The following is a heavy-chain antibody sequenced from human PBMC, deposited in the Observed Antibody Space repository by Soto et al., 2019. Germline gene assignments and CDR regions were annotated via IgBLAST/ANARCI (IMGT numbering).Heavy chain of an antibody. CDR2: ISSSSSYI. Sequence: ESGGGLVKPGGSLRLSCAASGFTFSSYSMNWVRQAPGKGLEWVSSISSSSSYIYYADSVKGRFTISRDNAKNSLYLQMNSLRAEDTAVYYCARVVVRGVIVDYYGMDVWGQGTTVTVSS. V-gene: IGHV3-21*01. CDR3: ARVVVRGVIVDYYGMDV. J-gene: IGHJ6*02. D-gene: IGHD3-10*01. CDR1: GFTFSSYS.